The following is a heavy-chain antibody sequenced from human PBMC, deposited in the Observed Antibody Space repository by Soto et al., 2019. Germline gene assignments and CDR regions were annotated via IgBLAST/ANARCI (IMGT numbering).Heavy chain of an antibody. D-gene: IGHD3-16*01. Sequence: GASVKVSCKASGYTFTDYYMHWVRQAPGQGLAWMGWINPNSGGTNYAQKFQGWVTMTRDTSISTAYMELSRLTSDDTAVYYCANQRLGDASGGSPFDSWGQRTPVTVSS. CDR1: GYTFTDYY. CDR2: INPNSGGT. J-gene: IGHJ4*02. CDR3: ANQRLGDASGGSPFDS. V-gene: IGHV1-2*04.